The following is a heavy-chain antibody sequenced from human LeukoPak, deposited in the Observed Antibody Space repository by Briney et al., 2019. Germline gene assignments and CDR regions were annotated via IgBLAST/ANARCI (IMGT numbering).Heavy chain of an antibody. D-gene: IGHD5-18*01. J-gene: IGHJ3*02. V-gene: IGHV4-59*01. Sequence: PSETLSLTCTVSGGSISSYYWSWIRQPPGKGLEWIGYIYYSGSTNYNPSLKSRVTISVDTSKNQFSLKLSSVTAADTAVYYCAREWLGGAFDIWGQGTMVTVSS. CDR3: AREWLGGAFDI. CDR2: IYYSGST. CDR1: GGSISSYY.